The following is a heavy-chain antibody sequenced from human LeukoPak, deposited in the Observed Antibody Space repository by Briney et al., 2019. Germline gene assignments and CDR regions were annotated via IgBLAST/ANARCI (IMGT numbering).Heavy chain of an antibody. V-gene: IGHV4-39*07. J-gene: IGHJ5*02. CDR3: ARAGRTPHVWFDP. D-gene: IGHD1-14*01. CDR2: IYYSGST. CDR1: GGSISSSSYY. Sequence: PSETLSLTCTVSGGSISSSSYYWGWIRQPPGKGLEWIGSIYYSGSTYYNPSLKSRVTISVDTSKNQFSLKLSSVTAADTAVYYCARAGRTPHVWFDPWGQGTLVTVSS.